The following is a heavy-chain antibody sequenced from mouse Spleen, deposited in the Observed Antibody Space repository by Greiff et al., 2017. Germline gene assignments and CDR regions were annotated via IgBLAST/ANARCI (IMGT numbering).Heavy chain of an antibody. V-gene: IGHV1-7*01. Sequence: QVQLQQSGAELAKPGASVKLSCKASGYTFTSYWMHWVKQRPGQGLEWIGYINPSSGYTKYNQKFKDKATLTADKSSSTAYMQLSSLTYEDSAVYYCARRFITTVGYFDVWGTGTTVTVSS. CDR3: ARRFITTVGYFDV. CDR2: INPSSGYT. CDR1: GYTFTSYW. D-gene: IGHD1-1*01. J-gene: IGHJ1*03.